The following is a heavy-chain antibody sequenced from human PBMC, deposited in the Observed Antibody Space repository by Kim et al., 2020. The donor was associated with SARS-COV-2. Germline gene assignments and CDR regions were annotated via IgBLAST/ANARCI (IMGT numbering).Heavy chain of an antibody. CDR2: IKQDGSEK. CDR3: ARDTPYYYDSSGEPLDY. D-gene: IGHD3-22*01. Sequence: GGSLRLSCAASGFTFSSYWMSWVRQAPGKGLEWVANIKQDGSEKYYVDSVKGRFTISRDNAKNSLYLQMNSLRAEDTALYYCARDTPYYYDSSGEPLDYCGQGTLVTVSS. CDR1: GFTFSSYW. J-gene: IGHJ4*02. V-gene: IGHV3-7*03.